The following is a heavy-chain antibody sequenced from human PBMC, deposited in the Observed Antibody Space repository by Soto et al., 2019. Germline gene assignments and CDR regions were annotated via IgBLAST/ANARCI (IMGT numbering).Heavy chain of an antibody. CDR3: ARGGDFWTGYSGGENWFDP. CDR2: INSDGSST. V-gene: IGHV3-74*01. J-gene: IGHJ5*02. CDR1: GFTFSNYW. D-gene: IGHD3-3*01. Sequence: PGGSLRLSCAASGFTFSNYWMHWVRQDPGKVLVWVSRINSDGSSTSYADSVKGRFTISRDNAKNTLYLQMNSLRAEDTAVYYCARGGDFWTGYSGGENWFDPWGQGTLVTVSS.